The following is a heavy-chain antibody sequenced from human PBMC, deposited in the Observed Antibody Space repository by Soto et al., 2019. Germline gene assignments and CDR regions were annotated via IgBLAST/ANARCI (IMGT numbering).Heavy chain of an antibody. Sequence: GGSLRLSCAASGFTFSSTAMSWVRQAPGKGLEWVSAITGGGDDTYYADPVKGRLTISRDNSKNTLYLQMNSLGAEDTAIYYCAKSPGGYCGSTSCSWDYMDVWGKGTTVTVSS. CDR1: GFTFSSTA. J-gene: IGHJ6*03. D-gene: IGHD2-2*01. CDR2: ITGGGDDT. V-gene: IGHV3-23*01. CDR3: AKSPGGYCGSTSCSWDYMDV.